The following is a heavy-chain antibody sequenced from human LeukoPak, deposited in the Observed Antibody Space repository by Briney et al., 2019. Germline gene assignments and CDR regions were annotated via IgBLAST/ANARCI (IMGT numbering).Heavy chain of an antibody. V-gene: IGHV4-30-2*01. Sequence: RPSETLSLTCTVSNGSVGSGGYSWSWIRQPPGKGLEWIGYVYHSGATYYNPSLESRISIPMDRSKNQFSLRLRSVTAADTAVYFCASSHCGGDCFSSVAFDFWGHGTMVTVSS. J-gene: IGHJ3*01. CDR2: VYHSGAT. CDR3: ASSHCGGDCFSSVAFDF. D-gene: IGHD2-21*02. CDR1: NGSVGSGGYS.